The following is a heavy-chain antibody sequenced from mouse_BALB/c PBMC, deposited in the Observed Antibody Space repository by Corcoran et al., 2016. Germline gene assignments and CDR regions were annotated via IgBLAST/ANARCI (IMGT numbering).Heavy chain of an antibody. J-gene: IGHJ3*01. CDR2: IDPNIGGT. CDR1: GYTFTVYT. Sequence: EVQLQQSGPELVKPGASVNISCKYSGYTFTVYTMHWVKKRHGKSFEWIGGIDPNIGGTSYNQKFKGKATLTVDKSSITAYMELRSLTSEDSAVYYCARERYDYSFAYWGQGTLVTVSA. D-gene: IGHD2-4*01. V-gene: IGHV1-18*01. CDR3: ARERYDYSFAY.